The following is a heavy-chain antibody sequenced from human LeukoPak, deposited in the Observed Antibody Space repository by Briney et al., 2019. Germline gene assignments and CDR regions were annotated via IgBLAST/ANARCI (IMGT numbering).Heavy chain of an antibody. CDR2: INHSGST. V-gene: IGHV4-34*01. CDR1: GGSFSGYY. CDR3: ARAWGRDGYNPFDY. D-gene: IGHD5-24*01. J-gene: IGHJ4*02. Sequence: SETLSLTCAVYGGSFSGYYWSWIRQPPGKGLEWIGEINHSGSTNYNPSLKSRVTISVDTSKNQFSLKLSSVTAADTAVYYCARAWGRDGYNPFDYWGQGTLVTVSS.